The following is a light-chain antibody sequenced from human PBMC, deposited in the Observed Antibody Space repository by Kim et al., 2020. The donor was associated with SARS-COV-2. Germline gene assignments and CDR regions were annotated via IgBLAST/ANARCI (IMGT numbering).Light chain of an antibody. V-gene: IGKV1-5*01. J-gene: IGKJ2*01. CDR2: DAS. CDR3: QQYDSFSYT. Sequence: DIQMTQSPTTLSASVGDRVTITCRASQSITRWLVWYQQKPGKAPKVLIYDASKLKRGVPSRFSGSGSGTDFTLTISNLQPDDFATYYCQQYDSFSYTFGPGTKLEI. CDR1: QSITRW.